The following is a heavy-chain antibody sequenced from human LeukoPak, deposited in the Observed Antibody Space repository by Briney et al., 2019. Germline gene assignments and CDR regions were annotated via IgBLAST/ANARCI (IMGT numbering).Heavy chain of an antibody. J-gene: IGHJ4*02. CDR2: ISGYNGNT. CDR1: GYTFTSFD. D-gene: IGHD4-17*01. V-gene: IGHV1-18*01. Sequence: ASVKVSCKASGYTFTSFDISWVRQAPGQGLEWMGWISGYNGNTNYAQKFQGRGTMTTDTSTSTAYMELRSLRSDDTAVYYCAREVSYGDLDYWGQGTLVTVSS. CDR3: AREVSYGDLDY.